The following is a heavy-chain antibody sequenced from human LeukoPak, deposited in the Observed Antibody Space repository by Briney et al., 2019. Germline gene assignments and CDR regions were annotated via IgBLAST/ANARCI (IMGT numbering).Heavy chain of an antibody. CDR2: ISTYNGNT. J-gene: IGHJ5*02. D-gene: IGHD2-2*02. V-gene: IGHV1-18*01. CDR1: GYTFTSYG. CDR3: ARETPYCSSTSCYNRGSDNWIDP. Sequence: GASVKVSCKASGYTFTSYGISWVRQAPGQGLEWIGWISTYNGNTNYAQKLQGRVTMTTDTSTSTAYMELRSLRSDDTAVYYCARETPYCSSTSCYNRGSDNWIDPWGQGTLVTVSS.